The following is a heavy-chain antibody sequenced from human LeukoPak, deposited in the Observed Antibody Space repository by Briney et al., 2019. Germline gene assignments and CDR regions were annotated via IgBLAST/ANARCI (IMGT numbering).Heavy chain of an antibody. Sequence: GGSLRLSCAASGFTFSSYEMNWVRQAPGKGLEWVSTISGSGGSTYYADSVKGRFTISRDNPKNTLYLQMNSLRAADTAVYYCAKSNGYGLVDIWGQGTLVTVSS. CDR1: GFTFSSYE. D-gene: IGHD3-10*01. CDR2: ISGSGGST. J-gene: IGHJ4*02. V-gene: IGHV3-23*01. CDR3: AKSNGYGLVDI.